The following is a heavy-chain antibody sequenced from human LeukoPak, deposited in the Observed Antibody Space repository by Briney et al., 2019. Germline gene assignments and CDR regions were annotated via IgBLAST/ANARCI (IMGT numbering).Heavy chain of an antibody. J-gene: IGHJ4*02. Sequence: GGSLRLSCAASGFTFSSYSMNWVRQAPGKGLEWVSSISSSSSYIYYADSVKGRFTISRDNAKNSLYLQMNSLRAEDTAVYYCARGMVRGVSRDYWGQGTLVTVSS. V-gene: IGHV3-21*01. CDR3: ARGMVRGVSRDY. CDR2: ISSSSSYI. D-gene: IGHD3-10*01. CDR1: GFTFSSYS.